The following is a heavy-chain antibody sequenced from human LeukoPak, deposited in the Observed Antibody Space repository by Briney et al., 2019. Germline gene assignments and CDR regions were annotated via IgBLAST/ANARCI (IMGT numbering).Heavy chain of an antibody. Sequence: GGSLRLSCAASGFTFSPYSMNWVRQAPGKGLEWISYISSSSTTIYYADSVKGRFTISRDNAKNSLYLQMNSLRAEDTAVYYCLRDLNWSLDQWGQGTLVTVSS. CDR3: LRDLNWSLDQ. V-gene: IGHV3-48*04. CDR1: GFTFSPYS. D-gene: IGHD1-20*01. J-gene: IGHJ4*02. CDR2: ISSSSTTI.